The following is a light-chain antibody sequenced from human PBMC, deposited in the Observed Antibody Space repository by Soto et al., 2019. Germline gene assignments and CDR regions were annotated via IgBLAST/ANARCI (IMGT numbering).Light chain of an antibody. V-gene: IGKV1-5*01. CDR1: QSISSW. CDR3: QQYNSYHWT. Sequence: DIQITQSPSTLSASVGDRVTITCRASQSISSWLAWYQQKPGKAPKILIYDASSLESGVPSRFRGSGSGTEFTLTISRLQPDDFATYYCQQYNSYHWTFGQGTKVDIK. CDR2: DAS. J-gene: IGKJ1*01.